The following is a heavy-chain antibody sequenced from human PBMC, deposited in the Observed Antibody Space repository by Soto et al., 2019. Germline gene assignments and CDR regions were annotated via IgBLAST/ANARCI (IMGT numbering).Heavy chain of an antibody. J-gene: IGHJ5*02. CDR3: AKDHDITNWFDP. Sequence: PGGALRLSCAASGCTFSSYAMSCVLQAPGKGLEWVSAISGSGGSTYYADSVKGRFTISRDNSKNTLYLQMNSLRAEDTAVYYCAKDHDITNWFDPWGQGTLVTVSS. V-gene: IGHV3-23*01. CDR2: ISGSGGST. CDR1: GCTFSSYA. D-gene: IGHD3-9*01.